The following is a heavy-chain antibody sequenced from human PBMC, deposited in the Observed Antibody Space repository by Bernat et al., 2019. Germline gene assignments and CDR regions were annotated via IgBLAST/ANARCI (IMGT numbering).Heavy chain of an antibody. CDR2: INHSGST. CDR1: GGSFSGYY. CDR3: ARWAARYCSSTSCYYYYYGVDV. D-gene: IGHD2-2*01. V-gene: IGHV4-34*01. J-gene: IGHJ6*04. Sequence: QVQLQQWGAGLLKPSETLSLTCAVYGGSFSGYYWSWIRQPPGKGLEWIGEINHSGSTNYNPSLKGRVTISVDTSKNQFSLTLSSVTAADTAVYYCARWAARYCSSTSCYYYYYGVDVWGEGTTVTVSS.